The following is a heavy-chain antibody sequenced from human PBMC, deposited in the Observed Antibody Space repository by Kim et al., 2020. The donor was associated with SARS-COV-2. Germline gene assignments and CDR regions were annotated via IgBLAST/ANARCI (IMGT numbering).Heavy chain of an antibody. Sequence: SGSTNYHPSLKSRVTISVDTSKNQFSLKLSSVTAADTAVYYCARGRYSSFWGQGTLVTVSS. D-gene: IGHD6-13*01. V-gene: IGHV4-34*01. CDR3: ARGRYSSF. CDR2: SGST. J-gene: IGHJ4*02.